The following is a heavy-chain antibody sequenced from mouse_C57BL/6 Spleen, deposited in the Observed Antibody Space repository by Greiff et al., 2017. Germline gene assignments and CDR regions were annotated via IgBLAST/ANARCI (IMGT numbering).Heavy chain of an antibody. J-gene: IGHJ3*01. Sequence: QVQLQQPVAELVKPGASVKLSCKASGSPFTSYWMQWVNQRPGQGLAWIGEIDPSDSYTTSNHTFKGKATLTVDTSSSTAYMQLSSLTSEDSAVDYWARDYYGSSSFAYWGQGTLVTVSA. CDR2: IDPSDSYT. CDR3: ARDYYGSSSFAY. CDR1: GSPFTSYW. D-gene: IGHD1-1*01. V-gene: IGHV1-50*01.